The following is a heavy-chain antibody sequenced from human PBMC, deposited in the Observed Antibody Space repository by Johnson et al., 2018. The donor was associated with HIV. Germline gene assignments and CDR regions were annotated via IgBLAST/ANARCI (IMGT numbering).Heavy chain of an antibody. V-gene: IGHV3-9*01. D-gene: IGHD1-26*01. J-gene: IGHJ3*02. CDR3: ARVRIGGSFLRGDAFDI. Sequence: VQLVESGGGLVQPGRSLRLSCAASGFTFDDYAMHWVRKAPGQGLEWVSGMSWNSGSRGYGDSVKGRFTISRDNAKNSLYLQMNSLRAEDTALYYCARVRIGGSFLRGDAFDIWGQGTMVTVSS. CDR1: GFTFDDYA. CDR2: MSWNSGSR.